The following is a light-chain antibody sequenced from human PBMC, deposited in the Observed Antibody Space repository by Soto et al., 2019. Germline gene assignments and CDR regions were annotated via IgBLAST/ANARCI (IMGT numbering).Light chain of an antibody. J-gene: IGKJ1*01. CDR1: QSVSSTH. Sequence: EIVLTQAPGTLSLSPGERASLSCRASQSVSSTHLAWYQQKPGQAPRLLIYATSARATGIPDWFSGSGSGTDFTLTISRQEPEDFAVYYCQQYSSSLWRFGEGTKVGIK. V-gene: IGKV3-20*01. CDR3: QQYSSSLWR. CDR2: ATS.